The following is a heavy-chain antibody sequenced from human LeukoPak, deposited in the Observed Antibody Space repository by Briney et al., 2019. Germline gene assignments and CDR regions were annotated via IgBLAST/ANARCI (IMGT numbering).Heavy chain of an antibody. CDR3: ASFGAPDDY. V-gene: IGHV3-74*01. Sequence: GGSLRLSRAVPGFTFPSYWMPWVRQAPGKGLVWVSRIHSDGSSTSYAGSVKGRFTISRDNAKNTVYLQMNSLRAEDTAMYYCASFGAPDDYWGQGTLVTVSS. CDR2: IHSDGSST. J-gene: IGHJ4*02. D-gene: IGHD3-16*01. CDR1: GFTFPSYW.